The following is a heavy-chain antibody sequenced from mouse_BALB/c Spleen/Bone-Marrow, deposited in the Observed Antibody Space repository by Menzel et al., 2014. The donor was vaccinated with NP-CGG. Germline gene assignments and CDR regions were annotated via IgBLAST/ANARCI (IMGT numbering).Heavy chain of an antibody. D-gene: IGHD2-1*01. Sequence: EVQLQQSGAELVRSGASVKLSCTASGFNIKDYYMHWVKQRPEQGLEWIGWIDPENGDTEYAPKFQGKATMTADTSSNTAYLQLSSLTSEDTAVYYCNVWDGNYFFDYWGQGTTLTVPS. CDR2: IDPENGDT. V-gene: IGHV14-4*02. CDR3: NVWDGNYFFDY. J-gene: IGHJ2*01. CDR1: GFNIKDYY.